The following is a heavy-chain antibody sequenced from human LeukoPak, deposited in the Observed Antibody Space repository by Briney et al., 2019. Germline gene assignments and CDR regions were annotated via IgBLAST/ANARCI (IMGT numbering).Heavy chain of an antibody. V-gene: IGHV1-18*04. J-gene: IGHJ3*02. D-gene: IGHD2-21*02. Sequence: ASVKVSCKASGYTFTSYYMHWVRQAPGQGLEWMGWISAYNGNTNYAQKLQGRVTMTTDTSTSTAYMELRSLRSDDTAVYYCARDLIVVVTADDAFDIWGQGTMVTVSS. CDR2: ISAYNGNT. CDR3: ARDLIVVVTADDAFDI. CDR1: GYTFTSYY.